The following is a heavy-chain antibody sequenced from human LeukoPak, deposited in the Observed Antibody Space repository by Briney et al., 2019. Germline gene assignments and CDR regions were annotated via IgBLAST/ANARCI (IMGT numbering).Heavy chain of an antibody. J-gene: IGHJ4*02. CDR3: ARSYGGNPLIDY. V-gene: IGHV1-2*02. Sequence: ASVKVSCKASGYTFTGYYMHWVRQAPGQGLEWMGWINPNSGGTNYAQKFQGRVTMTTDTSTSTAYMELRSLRSDDTAVYYCARSYGGNPLIDYWGQGTLVTVSS. D-gene: IGHD4-23*01. CDR1: GYTFTGYY. CDR2: INPNSGGT.